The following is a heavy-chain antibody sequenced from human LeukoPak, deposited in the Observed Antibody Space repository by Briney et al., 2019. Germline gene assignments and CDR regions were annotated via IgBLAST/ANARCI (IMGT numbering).Heavy chain of an antibody. CDR2: IYYRGST. CDR1: GGSISSYY. J-gene: IGHJ5*02. CDR3: ARSRYDFWSGYGQLGWFDP. D-gene: IGHD3-3*01. Sequence: SETLSLTCTVSGGSISSYYWSWIRQPPGKGLEWIGYIYYRGSTNYNPSLKSRVTISVDTSKNQFSLKLSSVTAADTAVYYCARSRYDFWSGYGQLGWFDPWGQGTLVTVSS. V-gene: IGHV4-59*01.